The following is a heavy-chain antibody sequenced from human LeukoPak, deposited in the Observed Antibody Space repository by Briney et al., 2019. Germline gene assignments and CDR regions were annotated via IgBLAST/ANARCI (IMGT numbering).Heavy chain of an antibody. V-gene: IGHV3-23*01. CDR2: ISSSGGST. CDR1: GFTFSSYA. J-gene: IGHJ4*02. D-gene: IGHD2-15*01. Sequence: GGSPRLSCAASGFTFSSYAMSWVRQAPGKGLEWVSAISSSGGSTYYADSVKGRFTISRDNSKNTLCLQMNSLRAEDTAVYYCAKDPGRYCSGGSCYSDYWGQGTLVTVSS. CDR3: AKDPGRYCSGGSCYSDY.